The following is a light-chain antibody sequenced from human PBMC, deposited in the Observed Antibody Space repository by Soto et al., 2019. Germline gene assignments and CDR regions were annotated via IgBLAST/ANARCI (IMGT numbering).Light chain of an antibody. CDR1: QSVRRY. V-gene: IGKV3-11*01. J-gene: IGKJ4*01. CDR2: DAS. CDR3: QQRSDWSST. Sequence: EIVLTQSPATLSLSPGERATLSCRASQSVRRYLAWYQQKPGQAPRLLIYDASNRATGIPARFSGSGSGTDFTLTISSLEPEDFAVYYCQQRSDWSSTFGGGTKVQIK.